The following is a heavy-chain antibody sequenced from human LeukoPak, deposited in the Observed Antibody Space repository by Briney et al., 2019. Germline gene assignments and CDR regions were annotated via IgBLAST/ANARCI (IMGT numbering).Heavy chain of an antibody. CDR3: ARSEGSSWYVDY. Sequence: SVKVSCKASGGTFSSYTISWVGQAPGQGLEWMGRIIPILGIANYAQKFQGRVTITADKSTSTAYMELSSLRSEDTAVYYCARSEGSSWYVDYWGQGTLVTVSS. V-gene: IGHV1-69*02. CDR1: GGTFSSYT. J-gene: IGHJ4*02. D-gene: IGHD6-13*01. CDR2: IIPILGIA.